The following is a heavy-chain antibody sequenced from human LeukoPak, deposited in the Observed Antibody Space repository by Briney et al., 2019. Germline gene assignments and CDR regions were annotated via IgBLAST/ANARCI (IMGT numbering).Heavy chain of an antibody. CDR2: IIPILGIA. V-gene: IGHV1-69*04. J-gene: IGHJ5*02. CDR1: GGTFSSYA. CDR3: ARRSSWGMFDP. D-gene: IGHD6-13*01. Sequence: ASVKVSCKASGGTFSSYAISWVRQAPGQGLEWMGRIIPILGIANYAQKFQGRVTITADKSTSTAYMELSSLRSEDTAVYYCARRSSWGMFDPWGQGTLVTVSS.